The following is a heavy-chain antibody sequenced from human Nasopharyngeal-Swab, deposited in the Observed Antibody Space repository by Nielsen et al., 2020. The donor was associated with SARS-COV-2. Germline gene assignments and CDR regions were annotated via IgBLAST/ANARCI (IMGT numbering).Heavy chain of an antibody. CDR2: IIVNLGMT. V-gene: IGHV1-69*10. CDR3: ATWGIGYGENAHATFDS. D-gene: IGHD4-17*01. Sequence: SVKVSYKVSGGTFSKYAISWVRQAPGQGLEWMGGIIVNLGMTKYAQKFKDSVIINADESTGTAYMELSSLRSEDRAVYYCATWGIGYGENAHATFDSWGQGTQVTVSS. J-gene: IGHJ4*02. CDR1: GGTFSKYA.